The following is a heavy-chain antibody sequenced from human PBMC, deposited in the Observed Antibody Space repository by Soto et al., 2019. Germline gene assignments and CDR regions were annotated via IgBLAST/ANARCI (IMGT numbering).Heavy chain of an antibody. V-gene: IGHV3-23*01. CDR1: GFTFRLYA. CDR2: ISDSDDRA. J-gene: IGHJ3*01. CDR3: ARPYGGKIGDALDL. Sequence: EVQLLESGGGLVQPGGSLRLYCAASGFTFRLYAMSCVRPVPGKGLEWVSTISDSDDRAFYAESVKGRFTISRDNSNNTLYLQMNSLRAEDTAVYYCARPYGGKIGDALDLWGQGTTVTVSS. D-gene: IGHD2-15*01.